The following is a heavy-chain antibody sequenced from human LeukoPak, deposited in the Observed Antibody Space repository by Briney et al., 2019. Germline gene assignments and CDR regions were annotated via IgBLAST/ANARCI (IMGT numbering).Heavy chain of an antibody. Sequence: PSETLSLTCTVSGYSISSGYYWAWIRQPPGKGLEWIGSIFHTGSTYHNPSLKSRVTISVDTSKNQFSLKLNSVTAADTAVYYCARSEYYYDSSGYIVEYFQHWGQGTLVTVSS. J-gene: IGHJ1*01. D-gene: IGHD3-22*01. CDR1: GYSISSGYY. CDR3: ARSEYYYDSSGYIVEYFQH. V-gene: IGHV4-38-2*02. CDR2: IFHTGST.